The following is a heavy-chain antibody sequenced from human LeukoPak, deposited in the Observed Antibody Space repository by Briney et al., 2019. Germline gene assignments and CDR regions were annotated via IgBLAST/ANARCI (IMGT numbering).Heavy chain of an antibody. Sequence: GGSLRLSCAASGFTFSSYSMNWVRQAPGKGLEWVSSISSSSSYIYYADSVKGRFTISRDNSKNTLYLQMNSLRAEDTAVYYCAKSEGRKVRGVIQYYFDYWGQGTLVTVSS. J-gene: IGHJ4*02. V-gene: IGHV3-21*04. CDR3: AKSEGRKVRGVIQYYFDY. D-gene: IGHD3-10*01. CDR1: GFTFSSYS. CDR2: ISSSSSYI.